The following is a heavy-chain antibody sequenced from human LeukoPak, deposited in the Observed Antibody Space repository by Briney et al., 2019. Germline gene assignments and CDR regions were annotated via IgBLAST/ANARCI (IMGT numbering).Heavy chain of an antibody. CDR1: GYRFNSHW. Sequence: GESLKISCKTSGYRFNSHWIGWVRQMPGKGLEWMGNIFPGDSDTRYSPSFQGQVTISADRSINTTYLQWSSLKASDTAMYYCARQLPVPNYYYYYGMDVWGQGTTVTVSS. CDR3: ARQLPVPNYYYYYGMDV. CDR2: IFPGDSDT. D-gene: IGHD1-26*01. J-gene: IGHJ6*02. V-gene: IGHV5-51*01.